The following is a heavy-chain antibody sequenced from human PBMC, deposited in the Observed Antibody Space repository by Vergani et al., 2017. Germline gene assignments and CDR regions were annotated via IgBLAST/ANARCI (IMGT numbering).Heavy chain of an antibody. CDR2: IYYRGST. CDR1: GGSVSSGSYY. Sequence: QVQLQESGPGLVKPSETLSLTCTVSGGSVSSGSYYWSWIRQPPGKGLEWIGYIYYRGSTHYNPSRKSRVTISVYTSKNQFSLKLSSVTAADTAVYYCASFMATIRAGNAFYIWGQGTMVTVSS. D-gene: IGHD5-24*01. CDR3: ASFMATIRAGNAFYI. V-gene: IGHV4-61*01. J-gene: IGHJ3*02.